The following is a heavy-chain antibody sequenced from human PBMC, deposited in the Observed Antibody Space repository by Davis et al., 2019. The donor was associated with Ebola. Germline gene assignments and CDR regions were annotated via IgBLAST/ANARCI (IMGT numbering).Heavy chain of an antibody. CDR3: ARELSTVTRNYFDY. CDR1: GFTFSSYG. J-gene: IGHJ4*02. Sequence: GESLKISCAASGFTFSSYGMHWVRQAPGKGLEWVAVISYDGSNKYYADSVKGRFTISRDNPKNTLYLQMNSLRAEDTAVYYCARELSTVTRNYFDYWGQGTLVTVSS. V-gene: IGHV3-30*03. CDR2: ISYDGSNK. D-gene: IGHD4-17*01.